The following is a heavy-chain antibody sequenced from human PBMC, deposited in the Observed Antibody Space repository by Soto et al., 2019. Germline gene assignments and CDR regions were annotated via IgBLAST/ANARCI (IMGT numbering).Heavy chain of an antibody. D-gene: IGHD3-9*01. CDR2: IVVGNGNT. Sequence: ASVKVSCKASGITFRRTAVQWMRQARGQRLEWIGRIVVGNGNTNYAQKLQGRVTMTTDTSTSTAYMELRSLRSDDTAVYYCARTAYFDWLPFDYWGQGTLVTVSS. V-gene: IGHV1-58*01. J-gene: IGHJ4*02. CDR3: ARTAYFDWLPFDY. CDR1: GITFRRTA.